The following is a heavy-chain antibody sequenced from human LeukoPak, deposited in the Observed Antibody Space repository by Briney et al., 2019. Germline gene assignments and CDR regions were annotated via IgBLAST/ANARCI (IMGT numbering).Heavy chain of an antibody. CDR1: GGSISSYY. CDR2: IYYSGST. V-gene: IGHV4-59*08. D-gene: IGHD3-16*02. CDR3: ARHVYDYVWGSYRPLGSPDAFDI. J-gene: IGHJ3*02. Sequence: SETLSLTCTVSGGSISSYYWSWIRQPPGKGLEWIGYIYYSGSTNYNPSLKSRVTISVDTSKNQFSLKLSSVTAADTAVYYCARHVYDYVWGSYRPLGSPDAFDIWGQGTMVTVSS.